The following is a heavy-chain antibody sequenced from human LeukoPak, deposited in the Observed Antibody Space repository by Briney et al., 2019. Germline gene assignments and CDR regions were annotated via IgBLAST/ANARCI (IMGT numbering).Heavy chain of an antibody. V-gene: IGHV3-74*01. J-gene: IGHJ4*02. D-gene: IGHD3-3*01. CDR2: INSDGSTT. CDR3: AKPAEWLSYYFDY. CDR1: GFTFSSYW. Sequence: PGGSLRLSCAASGFTFSSYWMHWVRQAPGKGLVWVSRINSDGSTTSYADSVKGRFTISRDNSKNTLYLQMNSLRAEDTAVYYCAKPAEWLSYYFDYWGQGTLVTVSS.